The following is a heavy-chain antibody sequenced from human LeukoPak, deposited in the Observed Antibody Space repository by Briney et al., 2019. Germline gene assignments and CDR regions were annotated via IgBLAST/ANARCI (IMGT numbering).Heavy chain of an antibody. CDR1: GGSISSGDYY. Sequence: SQTLSLTCTVSGGSISSGDYYCGWIRQPPGKGLEWIGSIYHSGSTNYNPSLKSQITISVDTSKNQTSLKLSSVTAADTAVYYCARIRGIAEGGTSLGYNWFDPWGQGTLVTVSS. D-gene: IGHD6-13*01. J-gene: IGHJ5*02. CDR2: IYHSGST. V-gene: IGHV4-39*07. CDR3: ARIRGIAEGGTSLGYNWFDP.